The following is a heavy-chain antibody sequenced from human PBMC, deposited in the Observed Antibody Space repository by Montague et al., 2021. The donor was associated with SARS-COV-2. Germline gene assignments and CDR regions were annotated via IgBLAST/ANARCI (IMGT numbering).Heavy chain of an antibody. J-gene: IGHJ4*02. CDR2: IYYSGST. Sequence: SETLSLTCTVSGGSISSYYWSWIRRPPGKGLEWIGYIYYSGSTNYNPSLKSRVTISVDTSRNQFSLKLSSVTAADTAVYYCARDLGDYWGQGTLVTVSS. V-gene: IGHV4-59*13. CDR1: GGSISSYY. CDR3: ARDLGDY.